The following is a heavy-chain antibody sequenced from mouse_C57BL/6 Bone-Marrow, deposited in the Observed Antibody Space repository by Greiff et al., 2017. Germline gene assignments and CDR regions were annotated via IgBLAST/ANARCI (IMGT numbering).Heavy chain of an antibody. J-gene: IGHJ3*01. CDR3: AREDITTVAPFAY. CDR2: IDPNSGGT. Sequence: VQLQQPGAELVKPGASVKLSCKASGYTFTSYWMHRVKQRPGRGLEWIVRIDPNSGGTKYTEKFKSKATLTVDKPSSTAYMQLSSLTSEDSAVYYCAREDITTVAPFAYWGQGTLVTVSA. CDR1: GYTFTSYW. D-gene: IGHD1-1*01. V-gene: IGHV1-72*01.